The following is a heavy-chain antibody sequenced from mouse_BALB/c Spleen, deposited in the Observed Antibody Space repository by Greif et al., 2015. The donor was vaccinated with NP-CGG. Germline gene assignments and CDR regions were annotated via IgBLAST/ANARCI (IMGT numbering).Heavy chain of an antibody. CDR3: ARRVGPSLYFDY. Sequence: EVKLVESGPSLVKPSQTLSLTCSVTGDSITSGYWNWIRKFPGNKLEYMGYISYSGSTYYNPSLKSRISITRDTSKNXYYLQLNSVTTEDTATYYCARRVGPSLYFDYWGQGTTLTVSS. CDR1: GDSITSGY. D-gene: IGHD4-1*01. V-gene: IGHV3-8*02. J-gene: IGHJ2*01. CDR2: ISYSGST.